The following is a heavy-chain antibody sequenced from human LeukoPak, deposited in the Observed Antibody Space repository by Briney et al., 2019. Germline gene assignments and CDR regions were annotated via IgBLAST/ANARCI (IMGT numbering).Heavy chain of an antibody. D-gene: IGHD5-12*01. V-gene: IGHV3-33*01. CDR2: IWYDGSNK. CDR1: GFTFSSYG. J-gene: IGHJ4*02. Sequence: GGSLRLSCAASGFTFSSYGMHWVRQAPGKGLEWVAVIWYDGSNKYYADSVKGRFTISRDNSKNTLYLQMNSLRAEDTAVYYCASGYSGYAYSDYWGKGTLVTASS. CDR3: ASGYSGYAYSDY.